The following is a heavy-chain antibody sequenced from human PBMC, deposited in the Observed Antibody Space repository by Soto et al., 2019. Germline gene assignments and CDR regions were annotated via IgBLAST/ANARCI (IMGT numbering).Heavy chain of an antibody. V-gene: IGHV4-34*01. CDR1: GGSFSGHS. Sequence: LSLTCAVYGGSFSGHSWTWIRQSPGKGLEWIGDINHSGRVNYSPSLRSRVTISLDTSKNQFSLTLSAVTAADTAMYYCSTRAYDTNGYYRFDPWGQGTLVTVSS. CDR2: INHSGRV. D-gene: IGHD3-22*01. CDR3: STRAYDTNGYYRFDP. J-gene: IGHJ5*01.